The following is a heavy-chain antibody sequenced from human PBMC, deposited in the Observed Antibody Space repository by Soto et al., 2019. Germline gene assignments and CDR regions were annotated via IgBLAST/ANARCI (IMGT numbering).Heavy chain of an antibody. CDR3: ARGRAPHYYDSSGYYPY. Sequence: ASVKVSCKASGYTFTSYYMHWVRQAPGQGLEWMGIINPSGGSTSYAQKFQGRVTMTRDTSTSTVYMELSSLRSEDTAVYYCARGRAPHYYDSSGYYPYWGQGTLVTVSS. CDR1: GYTFTSYY. D-gene: IGHD3-22*01. V-gene: IGHV1-46*01. J-gene: IGHJ4*02. CDR2: INPSGGST.